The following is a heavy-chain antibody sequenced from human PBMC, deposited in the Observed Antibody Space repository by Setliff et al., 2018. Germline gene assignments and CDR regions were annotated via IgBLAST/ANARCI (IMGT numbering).Heavy chain of an antibody. V-gene: IGHV4-59*11. Sequence: SETLSLTCTVSGGSISSHYWSWIRQPPGKGLAWIGYIYYSGSTNYNPSLESRVTISVDTSKNQFSLKLSSVPAADTAVYYCAGARWWPLLDYYIDVWGKGTTVTVSS. D-gene: IGHD2-8*02. J-gene: IGHJ6*03. CDR1: GGSISSHY. CDR2: IYYSGST. CDR3: AGARWWPLLDYYIDV.